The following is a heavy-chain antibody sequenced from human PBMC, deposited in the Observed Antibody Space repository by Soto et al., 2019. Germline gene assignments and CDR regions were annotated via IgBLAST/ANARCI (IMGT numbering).Heavy chain of an antibody. CDR2: ISGSGGST. CDR3: AKPQEDYNWRLDY. V-gene: IGHV3-23*01. D-gene: IGHD1-1*01. Sequence: EVQLLESGGGLVQPGGSLRLSCAASGFTFSSYAMSWVRQAPGKGLEWVSIISGSGGSTDHADPVKGRFTISRDNSKNTLYLQMDSLRAEDTAVYYCAKPQEDYNWRLDYWGQGTLVTVSS. J-gene: IGHJ4*02. CDR1: GFTFSSYA.